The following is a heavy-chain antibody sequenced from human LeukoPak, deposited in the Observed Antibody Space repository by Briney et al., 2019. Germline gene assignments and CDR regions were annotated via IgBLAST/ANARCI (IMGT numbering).Heavy chain of an antibody. CDR2: IYFTGTA. V-gene: IGHV4-4*07. CDR3: ARKDGGY. D-gene: IGHD3-10*01. CDR1: GTSLSAFH. J-gene: IGHJ4*02. Sequence: NPSETLSLTCTVSGTSLSAFHGTWFRQPAGQRLEWIGLIYFTGTATLNPSLRSRVAMSVDLAKNQLFLKLACMTAADTAMYYCARKDGGYWGQGTLVSVSS.